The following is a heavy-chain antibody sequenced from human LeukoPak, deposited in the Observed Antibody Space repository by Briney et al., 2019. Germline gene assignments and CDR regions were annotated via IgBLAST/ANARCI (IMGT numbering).Heavy chain of an antibody. V-gene: IGHV4-39*01. CDR3: AKPVVTGNSWFLGFED. D-gene: IGHD3-10*01. J-gene: IGHJ1*01. CDR1: AGSFISSGHY. Sequence: SETLSLTCTVSAGSFISSGHYWGWIRQPPGKGLEWIGSISYAGNTYHNPSLTSRVSMSVDTSNNQFSLRLTSVTAADTAVYYCAKPVVTGNSWFLGFEDWGQGTLVTVSS. CDR2: ISYAGNT.